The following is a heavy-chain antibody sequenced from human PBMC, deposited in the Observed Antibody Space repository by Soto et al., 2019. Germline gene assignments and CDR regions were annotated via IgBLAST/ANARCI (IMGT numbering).Heavy chain of an antibody. D-gene: IGHD6-19*01. Sequence: QVQLQESGPGLVKPSETLSLTCTVSGGSISSYYWSWIRQPAGKGLEWIGRIYTSGSTNYSPSLKSRVTKSVDTSKNQFSLKLSSVTAADPAVYYCATDKGVAGPNWFDPWGQGTLVTVSS. CDR2: IYTSGST. CDR3: ATDKGVAGPNWFDP. CDR1: GGSISSYY. V-gene: IGHV4-4*07. J-gene: IGHJ5*02.